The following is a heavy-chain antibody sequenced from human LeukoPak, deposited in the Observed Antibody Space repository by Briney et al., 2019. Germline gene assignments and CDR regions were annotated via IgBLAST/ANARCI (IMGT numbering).Heavy chain of an antibody. Sequence: GGSLRLSCAASGFTFSSYAMSWVRQAPGKGLEWVSAISGSGGSTYYPDSVKGRFTISRDNSKNTLYLQMNSLRAEDTAIYYCAKDDGYAFDYWGQGTLVTVSS. CDR2: ISGSGGST. J-gene: IGHJ4*02. CDR3: AKDDGYAFDY. D-gene: IGHD3-16*01. V-gene: IGHV3-23*01. CDR1: GFTFSSYA.